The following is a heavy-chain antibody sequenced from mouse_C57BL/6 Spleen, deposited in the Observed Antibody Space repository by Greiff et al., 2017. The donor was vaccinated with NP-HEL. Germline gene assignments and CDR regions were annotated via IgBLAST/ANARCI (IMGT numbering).Heavy chain of an antibody. Sequence: VQLKESGPGLVKPSQSLSLTCSVTGYSITSGYYWNWIRQFPGNKLEWMGYISYDGSNNYNPSLKNRISITRDTSKNQFFLKLNSVTTEDTATYYCARGDGYYEGYFDYWGQGTTLTVSS. J-gene: IGHJ2*01. CDR3: ARGDGYYEGYFDY. V-gene: IGHV3-6*01. CDR2: ISYDGSN. CDR1: GYSITSGYY. D-gene: IGHD2-3*01.